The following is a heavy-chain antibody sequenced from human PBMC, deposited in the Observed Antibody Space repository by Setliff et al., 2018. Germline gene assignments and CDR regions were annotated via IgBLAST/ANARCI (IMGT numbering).Heavy chain of an antibody. V-gene: IGHV4-34*01. J-gene: IGHJ6*03. CDR1: GGSFSGYY. Sequence: SETLSLTCAVYGGSFSGYYWSWIRQPPGKGLEWIGEINHSGSTNYNPSLKSRVTISVDKSKNQFSLKLSSVTAADTAVYYCARAYSYYYYYMDVWGKGTTVTAP. D-gene: IGHD4-4*01. CDR3: ARAYSYYYYYMDV. CDR2: INHSGST.